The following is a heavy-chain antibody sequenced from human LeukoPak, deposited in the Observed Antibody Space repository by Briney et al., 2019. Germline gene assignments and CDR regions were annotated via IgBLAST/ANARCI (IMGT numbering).Heavy chain of an antibody. V-gene: IGHV1-69*05. CDR3: ARAGERVAFDY. D-gene: IGHD2-15*01. J-gene: IGHJ4*02. CDR2: IIPIFGTA. CDR1: GGTFSSYA. Sequence: ASVKVSCKASGGTFSSYAISWVRQAPGQWLEWMGRIIPIFGTANYAQKFQGRVTITTDESTSTAYMELSSLRSEDTAVYYCARAGERVAFDYWGQGTLVTVSS.